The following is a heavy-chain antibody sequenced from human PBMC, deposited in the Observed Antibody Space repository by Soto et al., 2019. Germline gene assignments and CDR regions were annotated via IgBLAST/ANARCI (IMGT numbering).Heavy chain of an antibody. CDR1: GCSISRGGYY. J-gene: IGHJ3*02. CDR2: IYHSGST. D-gene: IGHD3-3*01. CDR3: ASWTYYDFWSGPNAFDI. Sequence: SETLSLTCTVSGCSISRGGYYWSWIRQHPGKGLEWIGYIYHSGSTYYNPSLKGRVTISVDTSKNQFSLKLSSVTAADTAVYYCASWTYYDFWSGPNAFDIWGQGTMVTVSS. V-gene: IGHV4-31*03.